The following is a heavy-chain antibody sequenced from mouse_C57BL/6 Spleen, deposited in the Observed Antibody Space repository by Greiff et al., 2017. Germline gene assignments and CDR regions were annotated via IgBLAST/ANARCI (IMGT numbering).Heavy chain of an antibody. D-gene: IGHD1-1*01. V-gene: IGHV1-26*01. CDR1: GYTFTDYY. CDR2: INPNNGGT. CDR3: ARHYYGSSLWYFDV. Sequence: EVQLQQSGPELVKPGASVKISCKASGYTFTDYYMNWVKQNHGKSLEWIGDINPNNGGTSYNQKFKGKATLTVDKSSSTAYMELRSLTSEDSAVYYCARHYYGSSLWYFDVWGTGTTVTVSS. J-gene: IGHJ1*03.